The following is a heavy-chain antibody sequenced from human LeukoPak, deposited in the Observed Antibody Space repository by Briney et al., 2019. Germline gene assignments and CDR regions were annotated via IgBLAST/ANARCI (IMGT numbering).Heavy chain of an antibody. Sequence: PGGSLRLSCEASGLTFSGSAMHWVRQASGEGLEWVGRIGSRANTYATAYAASVKGRFTISRDDPKNRAYLQMNSLKTEDTAVYYCTRHSDSSGWYAGIDAFDIWGQGTMVTVSS. D-gene: IGHD6-19*01. V-gene: IGHV3-73*01. CDR3: TRHSDSSGWYAGIDAFDI. CDR1: GLTFSGSA. J-gene: IGHJ3*02. CDR2: IGSRANTYAT.